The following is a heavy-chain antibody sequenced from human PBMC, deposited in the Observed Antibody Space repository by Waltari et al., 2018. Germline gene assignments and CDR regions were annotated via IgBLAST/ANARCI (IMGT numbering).Heavy chain of an antibody. CDR2: IYYSGST. J-gene: IGHJ5*02. CDR3: ARGRTYYDILTGYYNWFDP. D-gene: IGHD3-9*01. V-gene: IGHV4-59*01. Sequence: QVQLQESGPGLVKPSETLSLTCTVSGGSISSYYWSWIRQPPGKGLEWIGYIYYSGSTNYNPSLKSRVTISVDTSKNQFSLKLSSVTAADTAVYYCARGRTYYDILTGYYNWFDPWGQGTLVTVSS. CDR1: GGSISSYY.